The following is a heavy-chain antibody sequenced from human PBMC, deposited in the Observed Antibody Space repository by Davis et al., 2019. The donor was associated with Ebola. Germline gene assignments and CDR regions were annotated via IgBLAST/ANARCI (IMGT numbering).Heavy chain of an antibody. CDR1: GFTFRSYS. J-gene: IGHJ6*02. V-gene: IGHV3-21*01. D-gene: IGHD1-14*01. CDR3: ARDLPDYYYYYGMDV. CDR2: ISSSSSYI. Sequence: PGGSLRPSPSASGFTFRSYSLNWVRQAPGKGLEWVSSISSSSSYIYYADSVKGRFTISRDNAKNSLYLQMNSLRAEDTAVYYCARDLPDYYYYYGMDVWGQGTTVTVSS.